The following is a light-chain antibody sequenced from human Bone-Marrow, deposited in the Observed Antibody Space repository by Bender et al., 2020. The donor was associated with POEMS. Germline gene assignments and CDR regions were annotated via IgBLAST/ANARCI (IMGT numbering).Light chain of an antibody. CDR1: RGHSSYA. CDR3: QTWCTGIRV. Sequence: QLVLTQSPPASASLGASVKLTCTLSRGHSSYAIAWHQQQPEMGPRYLMKVNSDGSHRKGDGIPDRFSGSSSGAERYLTISSLQSDDEADYDCQTWCTGIRVFGGGNKQTVL. V-gene: IGLV4-69*01. J-gene: IGLJ3*02. CDR2: VNSDGSH.